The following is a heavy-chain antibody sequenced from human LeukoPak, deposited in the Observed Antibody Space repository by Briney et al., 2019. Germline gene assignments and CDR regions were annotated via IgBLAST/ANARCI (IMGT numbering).Heavy chain of an antibody. CDR1: GCTFSSYT. Sequence: SVRVSCKASGCTFSSYTISWVRQAPGQGLEWMGRIIPILGRANYAQKFQGRVTITADKSTSTAYMELSSLRSDDTAVYYCARDGVVWGYHMDVWGTGNTVTVSS. CDR3: ARDGVVWGYHMDV. J-gene: IGHJ6*03. D-gene: IGHD3-16*01. CDR2: IIPILGRA. V-gene: IGHV1-69*08.